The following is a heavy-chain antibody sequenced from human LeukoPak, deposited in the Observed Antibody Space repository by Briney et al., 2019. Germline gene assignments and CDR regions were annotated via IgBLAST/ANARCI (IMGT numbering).Heavy chain of an antibody. J-gene: IGHJ1*01. V-gene: IGHV3-23*01. CDR3: AQQIDTYASGWFGSEYFRH. D-gene: IGHD6-19*01. CDR1: GFTFSSNY. Sequence: PGRSLRLSCAASGFTFSSNYMNWVRQAPGKGLEWVSAISGAGDKTYYTDSVKGRFTISRDNSKNTLYLQMNSLRAEDTAVYYCAQQIDTYASGWFGSEYFRHWGQGTQVTVSS. CDR2: ISGAGDKT.